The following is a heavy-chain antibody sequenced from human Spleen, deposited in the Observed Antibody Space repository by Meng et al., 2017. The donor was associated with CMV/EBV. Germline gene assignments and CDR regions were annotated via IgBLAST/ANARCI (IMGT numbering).Heavy chain of an antibody. CDR1: GYTVTGYY. D-gene: IGHD3-16*01. CDR3: ARKTDTGGWNFHH. J-gene: IGHJ1*01. Sequence: KASGYTVTGYYLYWVRQAPGQGLEWMGWINPNNGGTNYAQRFQGRVTMTRDTSITTVYMELSRLTSDDTAVYYCARKTDTGGWNFHHWGQGTLVTVSS. V-gene: IGHV1-2*02. CDR2: INPNNGGT.